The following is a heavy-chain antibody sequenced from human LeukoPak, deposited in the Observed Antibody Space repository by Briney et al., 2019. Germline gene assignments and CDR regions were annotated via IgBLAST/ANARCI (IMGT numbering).Heavy chain of an antibody. CDR1: GFPFSSYA. V-gene: IGHV3-23*01. D-gene: IGHD1-7*01. CDR3: AKTNWNYAYFDY. Sequence: GGSLRLSCAASGFPFSSYAMSWVRQAPGKGLEWVSAISGSGGSTYYADSVKGRFTISRDNAKNSLYLQMNSLRAEDTAVYYCAKTNWNYAYFDYWGQGTLVTVSS. J-gene: IGHJ4*02. CDR2: ISGSGGST.